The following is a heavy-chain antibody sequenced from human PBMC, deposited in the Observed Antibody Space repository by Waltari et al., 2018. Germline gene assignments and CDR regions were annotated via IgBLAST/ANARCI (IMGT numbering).Heavy chain of an antibody. CDR3: AKDLYGGNSVFDY. CDR1: GFTFDDYA. Sequence: EVQLVESGGGLVQPGRSLRLSCAASGFTFDDYAMHWVRQAPGKGLVLVSVISLNSGSIGYADSVKCRFTISRDNAKNSLYLQMNSLRADDTALYYCAKDLYGGNSVFDYWGQGTLVTVSS. CDR2: ISLNSGSI. D-gene: IGHD4-17*01. J-gene: IGHJ4*02. V-gene: IGHV3-9*01.